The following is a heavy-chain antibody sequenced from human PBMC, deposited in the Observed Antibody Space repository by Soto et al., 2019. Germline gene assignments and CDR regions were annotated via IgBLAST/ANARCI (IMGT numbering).Heavy chain of an antibody. CDR1: GGSISSYY. V-gene: IGHV4-59*08. D-gene: IGHD3-3*01. J-gene: IGHJ5*02. Sequence: PSETLSLTCTVSGGSISSYYWSWIRQPPGKGLEWIGYIYYSGSTNYNPSLKSRVTISVDTSKNQFSLKLSSVTAADTAVYYCARSREGFWSGYLSGLPSDWFDPWGQGTLVTVSS. CDR2: IYYSGST. CDR3: ARSREGFWSGYLSGLPSDWFDP.